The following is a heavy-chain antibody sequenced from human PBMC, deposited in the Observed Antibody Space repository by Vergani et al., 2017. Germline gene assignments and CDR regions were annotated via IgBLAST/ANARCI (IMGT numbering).Heavy chain of an antibody. V-gene: IGHV3-33*01. J-gene: IGHJ4*02. CDR3: ARDGGDGYNLGTNFDY. CDR2: IWYDGSNK. D-gene: IGHD5-24*01. CDR1: GFTFSSYG. Sequence: QVQLVESGGGVVQPGRSLRLSCAASGFTFSSYGMHWVRQAPGKGLEWVAVIWYDGSNKYYADSVKGRFTISRDKSKNTLYLQMNSLRAEDTAVYYCARDGGDGYNLGTNFDYWGQGTLVTVSS.